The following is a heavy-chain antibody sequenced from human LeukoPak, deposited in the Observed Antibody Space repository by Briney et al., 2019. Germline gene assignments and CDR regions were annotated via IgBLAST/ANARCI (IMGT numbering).Heavy chain of an antibody. Sequence: SETLSLTCTVSGGSISSYYWSWIRQPPGKGLEWIGYIYYSGSTNYDPSLKSRVTISVDTSKNQFSLKLSSVTAADTAVYYCARDYYDSSGYYPVYAFDIWGQGTMVTVSS. CDR2: IYYSGST. V-gene: IGHV4-59*01. CDR1: GGSISSYY. J-gene: IGHJ3*02. CDR3: ARDYYDSSGYYPVYAFDI. D-gene: IGHD3-22*01.